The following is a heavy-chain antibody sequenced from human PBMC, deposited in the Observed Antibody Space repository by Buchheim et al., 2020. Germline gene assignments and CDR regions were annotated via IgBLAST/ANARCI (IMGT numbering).Heavy chain of an antibody. CDR2: ISSSGYTT. V-gene: IGHV3-48*01. CDR1: GFTFSSHS. J-gene: IGHJ4*02. D-gene: IGHD5-18*01. Sequence: EVQVVESGGGLVQPGGSLRLSCAASGFTFSSHSMNWVRQAPGKGLAWVSYISSSGYTTYYAASVKGRFTISRDDVQSSLYLQMNSLRAEDTAVYYCARDRYGYSYGAYYFDYWGQGTL. CDR3: ARDRYGYSYGAYYFDY.